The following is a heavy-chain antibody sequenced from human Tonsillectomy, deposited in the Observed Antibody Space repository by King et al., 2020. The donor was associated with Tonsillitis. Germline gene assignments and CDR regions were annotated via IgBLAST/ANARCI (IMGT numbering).Heavy chain of an antibody. CDR2: ISYDGSNK. Sequence: VQLVESGGGVVQPGRSLRLSCAASGFTFSSYGMHWVRQAPGKGLEWVAVISYDGSNKYYADSVKGRFTISRDNSKNTLYVQMNSLRAEDTAVYYCARERTVGQQLVPHFDYWGQGTLVTVSS. CDR3: ARERTVGQQLVPHFDY. CDR1: GFTFSSYG. V-gene: IGHV3-30*03. D-gene: IGHD6-13*01. J-gene: IGHJ4*02.